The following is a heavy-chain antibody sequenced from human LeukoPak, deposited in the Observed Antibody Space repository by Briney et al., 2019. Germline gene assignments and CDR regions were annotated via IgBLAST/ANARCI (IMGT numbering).Heavy chain of an antibody. J-gene: IGHJ4*02. V-gene: IGHV1-69*04. Sequence: SVKVSCKASGGTFSSYAISWVRQAPGQGLEWMGRIIPILGIANYAQKFQGRVTITADKSTSAAYMELSSLRSEDTAVYYCARDLGDGYNYWGQGTLVTVSS. CDR1: GGTFSSYA. D-gene: IGHD5-24*01. CDR2: IIPILGIA. CDR3: ARDLGDGYNY.